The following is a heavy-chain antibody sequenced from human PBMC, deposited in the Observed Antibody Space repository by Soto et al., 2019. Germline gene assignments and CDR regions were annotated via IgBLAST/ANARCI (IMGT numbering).Heavy chain of an antibody. CDR1: GFTFSSYA. Sequence: GGSPRLSCAASGFTFSSYAMHWVRQAPGKGLEWVAVISYDGSNKYYADSVKGRFTISRDNSKNTLYLQMNSLRAEDTAVYYCASLVVEIADFDPWGQGTLVTVSS. D-gene: IGHD2-8*02. CDR2: ISYDGSNK. CDR3: ASLVVEIADFDP. V-gene: IGHV3-30-3*01. J-gene: IGHJ5*02.